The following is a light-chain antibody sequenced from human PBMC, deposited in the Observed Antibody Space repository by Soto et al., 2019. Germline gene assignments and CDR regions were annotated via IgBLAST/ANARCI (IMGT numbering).Light chain of an antibody. V-gene: IGKV3-11*01. Sequence: EILLTQSPATLSLSPGERATLSCRASQSVSSYLAWYQQKPGQAPRLLIHDASNRATGIPARFSGSGSGTDFTLTISSLEPEDFAVYYCQQRSNWRGTFGGGTKVDIK. CDR2: DAS. J-gene: IGKJ4*01. CDR3: QQRSNWRGT. CDR1: QSVSSY.